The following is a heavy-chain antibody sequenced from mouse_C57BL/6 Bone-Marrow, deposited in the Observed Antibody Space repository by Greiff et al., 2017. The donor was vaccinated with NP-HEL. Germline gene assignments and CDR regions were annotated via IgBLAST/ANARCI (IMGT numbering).Heavy chain of an antibody. CDR1: GFTFSSYG. D-gene: IGHD3-2*02. CDR2: ISSGGSYT. J-gene: IGHJ3*01. Sequence: MLVESGGDLVKPGGSLKLSCAASGFTFSSYGMSWVRQTPDKRLEWVATISSGGSYTYYPDSVKGRFTISRDNAKNTLYLQMSSLKSEDTAMYYCARRAQATWFAYWGQGTLVTVSA. V-gene: IGHV5-6*02. CDR3: ARRAQATWFAY.